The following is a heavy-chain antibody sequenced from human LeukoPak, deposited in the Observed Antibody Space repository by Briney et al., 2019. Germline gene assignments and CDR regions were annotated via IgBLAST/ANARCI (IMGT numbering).Heavy chain of an antibody. CDR3: ATTINYYDSSGHYYNWFDP. D-gene: IGHD3-22*01. CDR1: GGSLSSYS. Sequence: SETLSLTCTVSGGSLSSYSWSWIRQPPGKGLEWIGYVYYSGSTNYNPSLKSRVTISVDTSKNQFSLRLTSVTAADTAVYYCATTINYYDSSGHYYNWFDPWGQGTLVTVSS. CDR2: VYYSGST. J-gene: IGHJ5*02. V-gene: IGHV4-59*01.